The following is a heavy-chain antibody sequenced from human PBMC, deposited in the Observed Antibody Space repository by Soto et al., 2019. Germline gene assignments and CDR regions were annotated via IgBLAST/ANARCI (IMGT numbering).Heavy chain of an antibody. V-gene: IGHV6-1*01. CDR1: GDSVSSNSAA. Sequence: SQTLSLTCVISGDSVSSNSAAWNWIRQSPSRGLEWLGRTYYRSRWYNDYAVSVRSRITVNADTSKNQFSLHLNSVTPEDTAVYYCFGNSSLKWYYMDVWDKGITVTVS. D-gene: IGHD5-12*01. CDR2: TYYRSRWYN. J-gene: IGHJ6*03. CDR3: FGNSSLKWYYMDV.